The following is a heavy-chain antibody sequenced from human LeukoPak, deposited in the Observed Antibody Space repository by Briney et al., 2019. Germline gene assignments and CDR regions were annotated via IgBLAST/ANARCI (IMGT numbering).Heavy chain of an antibody. CDR2: IYYTGST. D-gene: IGHD4-23*01. V-gene: IGHV4-59*08. J-gene: IGHJ4*02. CDR3: ARLAYRGPTVADFDS. Sequence: PSETLSLTCTVPGGSISGHYWSWIRQPPRKGLEWIGYIYYTGSTNYNPSLESRVTMSADTSKNQFSLKLSSVTAADTAVYYCARLAYRGPTVADFDSWGQGTLVTVSS. CDR1: GGSISGHY.